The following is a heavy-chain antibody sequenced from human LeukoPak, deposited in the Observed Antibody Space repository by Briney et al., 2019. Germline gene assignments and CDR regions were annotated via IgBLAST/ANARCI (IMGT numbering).Heavy chain of an antibody. Sequence: SETLSLTCAVYGGSFSGYYWSWIRQPPGKGLEWIGYIYYSGSTYYNPSLKSRVTISVDTSKNQFSLKLSSVTAADTAVYYCARDRDSGPYFDYWGQGTLVTVSS. CDR2: IYYSGST. CDR1: GGSFSGYY. D-gene: IGHD3-10*01. J-gene: IGHJ4*02. CDR3: ARDRDSGPYFDY. V-gene: IGHV4-34*09.